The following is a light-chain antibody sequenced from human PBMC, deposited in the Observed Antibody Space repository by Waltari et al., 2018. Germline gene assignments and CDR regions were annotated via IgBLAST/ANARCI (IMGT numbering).Light chain of an antibody. CDR2: LGS. J-gene: IGKJ2*01. V-gene: IGKV2-28*01. CDR3: MQTLQTPYT. Sequence: DIVLTQTPLSLPVTPGEPASISCRPSQSLLHSNGYNYLVWYLQKPGQSPQVVVFLGSRRASGVPDRISGSGAGIEFILRITRVEAADVGIYHCMQTLQTPYTFGQGTKLEI. CDR1: QSLLHSNGYNY.